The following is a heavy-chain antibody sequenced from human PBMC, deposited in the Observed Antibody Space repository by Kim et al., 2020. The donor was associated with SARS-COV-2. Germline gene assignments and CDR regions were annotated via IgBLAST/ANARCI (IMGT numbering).Heavy chain of an antibody. J-gene: IGHJ3*02. CDR3: ATGATVTYEDAFDI. V-gene: IGHV1-24*01. CDR1: GYTLTELS. Sequence: ASVKVSCKVSGYTLTELSMHWVRQAPGKGLEWMGGFDPEDGETIYAQKFQGRVTMTEDTSTDTAYMELSSLRSEDTAVYYCATGATVTYEDAFDIWGQGTMVTVSS. CDR2: FDPEDGET. D-gene: IGHD4-17*01.